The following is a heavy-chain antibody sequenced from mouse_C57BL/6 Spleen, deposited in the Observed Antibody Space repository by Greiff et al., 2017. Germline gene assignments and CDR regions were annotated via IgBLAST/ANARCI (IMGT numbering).Heavy chain of an antibody. CDR3: TRWDDYDRRYFDY. CDR2: IDPETGGT. D-gene: IGHD2-4*01. J-gene: IGHJ2*01. Sequence: QVQLQQSGAELVRPGASVTLSCKASGYTFTDYEMHWVKQTPVHGLEWIGAIDPETGGTAYNQKFKGKAILTADKSSSTAYMELRSLTSEDSAVYYCTRWDDYDRRYFDYGGQGTTLTVSS. V-gene: IGHV1-15*01. CDR1: GYTFTDYE.